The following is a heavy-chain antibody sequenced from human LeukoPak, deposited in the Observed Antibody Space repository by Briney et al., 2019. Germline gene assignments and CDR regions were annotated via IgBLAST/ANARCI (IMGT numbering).Heavy chain of an antibody. CDR2: ISAYNGNT. J-gene: IGHJ4*02. CDR1: GYTFTSYG. Sequence: ASVKVSCKASGYTFTSYGISWVRQAPGQGLEWMGWISAYNGNTNYAQKLQGRVTMTRDMSTSTVYMELSSLRSEDTAVYYCARDHEMDFFDYWGQGTLVTVSS. V-gene: IGHV1-18*01. CDR3: ARDHEMDFFDY. D-gene: IGHD5-24*01.